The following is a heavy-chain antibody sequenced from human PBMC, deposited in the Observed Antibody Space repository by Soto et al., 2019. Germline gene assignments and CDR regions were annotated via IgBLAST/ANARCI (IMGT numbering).Heavy chain of an antibody. V-gene: IGHV4-30-2*01. CDR3: ARDQFEGNWLDP. Sequence: QLQLQESGSGLVRPSQTLSLTCAVSGGSISSGGYSWNWIRQPPGKGLEWIGYIYHSGSTLYNPSLKSRLTISVDKSKNQYSLKLRSATAADTAVYYCARDQFEGNWLDPWGQGTLVTVSS. CDR2: IYHSGST. CDR1: GGSISSGGYS. J-gene: IGHJ5*02.